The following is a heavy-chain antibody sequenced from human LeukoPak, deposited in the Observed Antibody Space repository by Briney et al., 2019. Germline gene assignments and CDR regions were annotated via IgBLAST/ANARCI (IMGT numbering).Heavy chain of an antibody. D-gene: IGHD5-12*01. J-gene: IGHJ4*02. CDR2: ISSSSSYI. CDR3: ARVRRGYDYYFDY. Sequence: PGGSLRLSCAASGFTFSSYSMNWVRQAPGKGLEWVSSISSSSSYIYYADSVKGRFTISRDNAKNSLYLQMNSLRAEDTAVYYCARVRRGYDYYFDYWGQGTLVTVSS. V-gene: IGHV3-21*01. CDR1: GFTFSSYS.